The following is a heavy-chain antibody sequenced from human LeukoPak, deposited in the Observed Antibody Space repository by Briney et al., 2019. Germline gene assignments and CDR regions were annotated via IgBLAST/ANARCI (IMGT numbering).Heavy chain of an antibody. CDR2: ISSGSSTI. CDR3: AGGQGYLIEY. D-gene: IGHD2-15*01. CDR1: GFTFSSYH. V-gene: IGHV3-48*01. Sequence: PGGSPRLSCAASGFTFSSYHMNWVRQAPGKGLEWVSYISSGSSTIYYADSVKGRFTISRDNAKNSLYLQMNSLRAEDAAVYYCAGGQGYLIEYWGQGTLVTVSS. J-gene: IGHJ4*02.